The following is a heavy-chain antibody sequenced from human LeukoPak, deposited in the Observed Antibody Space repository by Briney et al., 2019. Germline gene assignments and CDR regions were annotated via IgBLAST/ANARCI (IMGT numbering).Heavy chain of an antibody. Sequence: SETLSLTCSVSGDSISSSGYYWDWIRQPPGKGLEWIGSIHHSGNTNYNPSLKSRVTISVDTSKNQFSLKLSSVTAADTAVYYCALYYYDSSGYYGDAFDIWGQGTMVTVSS. CDR1: GDSISSSGYY. J-gene: IGHJ3*02. CDR2: IHHSGNT. CDR3: ALYYYDSSGYYGDAFDI. D-gene: IGHD3-22*01. V-gene: IGHV4-39*01.